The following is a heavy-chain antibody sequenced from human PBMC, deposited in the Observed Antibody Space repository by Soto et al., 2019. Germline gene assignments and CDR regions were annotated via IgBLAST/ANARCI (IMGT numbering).Heavy chain of an antibody. CDR1: RFTFSNYA. CDR2: ISSTGGST. D-gene: IGHD3-3*01. V-gene: IGHV3-23*01. CDR3: ARAHDYDFWSGFLFYGMDV. Sequence: EMQLLEYGGGLVQPGGSLRLSCAASRFTFSNYAMSWVRQAPGKGLEWVSGISSTGGSTYYADSVKGRFTISRDNSKNTLDLQMSSLRAEDTAIYYCARAHDYDFWSGFLFYGMDVWGQGTTVTVSS. J-gene: IGHJ6*02.